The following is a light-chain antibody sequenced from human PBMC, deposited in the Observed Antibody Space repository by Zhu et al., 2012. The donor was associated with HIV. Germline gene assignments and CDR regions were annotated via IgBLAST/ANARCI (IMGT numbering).Light chain of an antibody. J-gene: IGKJ2*01. Sequence: DIRMTQSPASLSASVADRATITCRASQNIANYVNWYQHRPGKAPKLLIYGASSLQAGVPLRFNGSGSVTDFTLTISSLQPDDFASYYCHQSYSAPYTFGQGTRLEVK. CDR2: GAS. V-gene: IGKV1-39*01. CDR1: QNIANY. CDR3: HQSYSAPYT.